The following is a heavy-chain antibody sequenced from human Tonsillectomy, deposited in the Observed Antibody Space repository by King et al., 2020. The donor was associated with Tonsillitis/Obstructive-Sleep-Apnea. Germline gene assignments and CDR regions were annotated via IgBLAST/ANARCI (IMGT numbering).Heavy chain of an antibody. Sequence: VQLAESGGGVVQPGRSLRLSCAASGFTFSSYGMHWVRQAPGKGLEWVAVISYDGSNKYYADSVKGRFTISRDNSKNTLYLQMNSLRAEDTAVYYCAKGNRRYCSSTSCYIGAFDIWGQGTMVTVSS. CDR3: AKGNRRYCSSTSCYIGAFDI. CDR2: ISYDGSNK. D-gene: IGHD2-2*02. J-gene: IGHJ3*02. V-gene: IGHV3-30*18. CDR1: GFTFSSYG.